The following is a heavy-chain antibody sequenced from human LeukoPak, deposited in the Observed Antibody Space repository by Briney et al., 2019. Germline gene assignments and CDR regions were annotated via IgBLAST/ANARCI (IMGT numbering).Heavy chain of an antibody. Sequence: GGSLRLSCAASGFTFSSYSMNWVRQAPGRGLEWVSSIGSTRSYLYYGDSVKGRFTISRDNAKNSLYLQMSSLRAEDTAVYYCARVRSGYCSGTSCPHGPFDIWGQGTMVTVSS. CDR1: GFTFSSYS. J-gene: IGHJ3*02. V-gene: IGHV3-21*01. CDR3: ARVRSGYCSGTSCPHGPFDI. CDR2: IGSTRSYL. D-gene: IGHD2-2*01.